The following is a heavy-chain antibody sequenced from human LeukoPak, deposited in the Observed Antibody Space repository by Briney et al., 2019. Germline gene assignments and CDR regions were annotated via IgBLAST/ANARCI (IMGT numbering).Heavy chain of an antibody. V-gene: IGHV4-59*08. Sequence: ASETLSLTCTVSGGSISSYYWSWIRQPPGKGLEWIGYIHYSGSTNYNPSLKSRVTISVDTSKNQFSLKLSSVTAADTAVYYCARQVGVIQPWGQGTLVTVSS. J-gene: IGHJ5*02. CDR2: IHYSGST. D-gene: IGHD3-16*01. CDR1: GGSISSYY. CDR3: ARQVGVIQP.